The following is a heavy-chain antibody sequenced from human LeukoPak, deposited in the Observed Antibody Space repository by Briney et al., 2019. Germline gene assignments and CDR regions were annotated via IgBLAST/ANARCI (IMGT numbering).Heavy chain of an antibody. J-gene: IGHJ4*02. D-gene: IGHD3-10*01. CDR2: ISGSGGST. V-gene: IGHV3-23*01. Sequence: PGGSLRLSCAASGFTFSSYDVTWVRQAPGKGLEWVSAISGSGGSTYYADSVKGRFTISRDNSKNTLYLQMNSLRAEDTAVYYCARPGVVRGYYFDYWGQGTLVTVSS. CDR1: GFTFSSYD. CDR3: ARPGVVRGYYFDY.